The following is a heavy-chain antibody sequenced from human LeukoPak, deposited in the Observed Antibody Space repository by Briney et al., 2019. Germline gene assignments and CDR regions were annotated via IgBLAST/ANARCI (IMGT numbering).Heavy chain of an antibody. Sequence: GGSLRLSCAASGFTFNNAWMSWVRQAPGKGLEWVAVISYDGSNKYYADSVKGRFTISRDNSKNTLYLQMNSLRAEDTAVYYCAKRASSIVVVPAAKESLRNYYYMDVWGKGTTVTVSS. CDR1: GFTFNNAW. D-gene: IGHD2-2*01. CDR3: AKRASSIVVVPAAKESLRNYYYMDV. CDR2: ISYDGSNK. J-gene: IGHJ6*03. V-gene: IGHV3-30*18.